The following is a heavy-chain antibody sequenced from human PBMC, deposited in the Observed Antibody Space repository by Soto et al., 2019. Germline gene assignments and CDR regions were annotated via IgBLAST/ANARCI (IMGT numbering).Heavy chain of an antibody. Sequence: GGSLRLSCAASGFTFSSYSMNWVRQAPGKGLEWVSSISSSSSYIYYADSVKGRFTISRDNAKNSLYLQMNSLRAEDTAVYYCARDLKITGTGNWFDPWGQGTLVTVSS. V-gene: IGHV3-21*01. CDR3: ARDLKITGTGNWFDP. CDR2: ISSSSSYI. J-gene: IGHJ5*02. CDR1: GFTFSSYS. D-gene: IGHD1-20*01.